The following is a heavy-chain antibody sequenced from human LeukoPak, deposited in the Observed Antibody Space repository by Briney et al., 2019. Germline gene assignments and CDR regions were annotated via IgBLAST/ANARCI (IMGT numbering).Heavy chain of an antibody. CDR1: RYSFTGSY. V-gene: IGHV1-2*06. CDR2: INPNSGDT. CDR3: ARVTNSGWYTDF. D-gene: IGHD6-19*01. Sequence: GASLKVSCKASRYSFTGSYIQWVRQAPGQWLEWLGRINPNSGDTNYAQKSQGRVTMTRDTSESTVYMELTRLRSDDTAVYYCARVTNSGWYTDFWGQGTLITVSS. J-gene: IGHJ4*02.